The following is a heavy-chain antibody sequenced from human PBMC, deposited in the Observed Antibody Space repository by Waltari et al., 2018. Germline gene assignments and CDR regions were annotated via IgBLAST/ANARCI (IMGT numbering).Heavy chain of an antibody. D-gene: IGHD6-25*01. CDR2: IYYTGIT. CDR1: GGSISTYY. V-gene: IGHV4-59*01. CDR3: ARAAAIRRYYFDY. J-gene: IGHJ4*02. Sequence: QVQLQESGPGLVKPSETLSLTCTVSGGSISTYYWSWIRQPPGRGLEWIGHIYYTGITNHNSSLKSRVTISLDTSKNQFSLKLSSVTAADTAVYYCARAAAIRRYYFDYWGQGTLVTVSS.